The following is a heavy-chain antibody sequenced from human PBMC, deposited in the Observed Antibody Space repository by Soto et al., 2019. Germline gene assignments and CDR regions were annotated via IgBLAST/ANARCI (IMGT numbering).Heavy chain of an antibody. V-gene: IGHV4-34*01. D-gene: IGHD1-1*01. CDR2: INHSGST. Sequence: SETLSLTCAVYGGSFSGYYWSWIRQPPGKGLEWIGEINHSGSTNYNPSLKSRVTISVDTSKNQFSLKLSSVTAADTAVYYCASDWNDVKYFDYWGQGTLVTVSS. CDR1: GGSFSGYY. CDR3: ASDWNDVKYFDY. J-gene: IGHJ4*02.